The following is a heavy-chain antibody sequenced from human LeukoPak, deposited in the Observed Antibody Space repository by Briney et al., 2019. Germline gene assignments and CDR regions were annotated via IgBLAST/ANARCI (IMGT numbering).Heavy chain of an antibody. CDR1: GGSFSGYY. CDR2: INHSGST. CDR3: ARHDYGATRDY. V-gene: IGHV4-34*01. J-gene: IGHJ4*02. D-gene: IGHD4-17*01. Sequence: PSETLSLTCAVYGGSFSGYYWSWIRQPPGKGLEWIGEINHSGSTNYNPSLKSRVTISVDTSKNQFSLKLSSVTAADTAAYYCARHDYGATRDYWGQGTLVTVSS.